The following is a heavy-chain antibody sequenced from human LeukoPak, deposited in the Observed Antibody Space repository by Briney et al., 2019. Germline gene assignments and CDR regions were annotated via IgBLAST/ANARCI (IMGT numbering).Heavy chain of an antibody. CDR1: GFTFSSYW. CDR2: INSDGSST. Sequence: GGSLRLSCAASGFTFSSYWMHWVRQAPGKGLVWVSRINSDGSSTSYADSVKGRFTISRDNAKNTLYLQMNSLRAEDTAVYYCARVAHCSGGSCYSSSAFDIWGPGTMVTVSS. CDR3: ARVAHCSGGSCYSSSAFDI. J-gene: IGHJ3*02. V-gene: IGHV3-74*01. D-gene: IGHD2-15*01.